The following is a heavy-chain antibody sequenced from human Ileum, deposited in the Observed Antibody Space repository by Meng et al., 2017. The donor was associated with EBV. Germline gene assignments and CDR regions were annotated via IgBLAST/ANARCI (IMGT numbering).Heavy chain of an antibody. CDR1: GASVTESNS. V-gene: IGHV4-4*02. J-gene: IGHJ4*02. CDR2: IYHSGGT. Sequence: LQESGPGLVSASGILSHGCAVSGASVTESNSWSWVRQPPGKRLEWIGVIYHSGGTNYDTSLKSRVSISVENSKYKIYLKKNSVPAADTPVYYCASWDFIYSHGLDHRGQGTLVTVSS. CDR3: ASWDFIYSHGLDH. D-gene: IGHD5-18*01.